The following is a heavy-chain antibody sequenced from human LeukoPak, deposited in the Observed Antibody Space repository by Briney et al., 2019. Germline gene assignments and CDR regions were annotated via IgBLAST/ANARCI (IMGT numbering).Heavy chain of an antibody. CDR1: GYSISSGYY. V-gene: IGHV4-38-2*02. CDR2: IYYSGIT. CDR3: ARAPPNDENAFDI. J-gene: IGHJ3*02. Sequence: PSETLSLTCTVSGYSISSGYYWGWIRQPPGKGLEWIGSIYYSGITYHNPSLKSRVTISVDTSKNQFSLKLSSVTAADTAVYYCARAPPNDENAFDIWGQGTMVTVSS. D-gene: IGHD3-16*01.